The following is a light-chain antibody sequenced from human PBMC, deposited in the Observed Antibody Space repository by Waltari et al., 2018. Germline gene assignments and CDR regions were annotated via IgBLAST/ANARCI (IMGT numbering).Light chain of an antibody. Sequence: QPALTQPASVSGSPGQSITISCTGNSSDVGFYNLVSWYQQHPGKAPELVVYEVISRPSGVSNRFSGSKSGNTASLTISGLQAEDVADYYCCSYAGRNIWVFGGGTKLTVL. CDR3: CSYAGRNIWV. CDR2: EVI. V-gene: IGLV2-23*02. CDR1: SSDVGFYNL. J-gene: IGLJ3*02.